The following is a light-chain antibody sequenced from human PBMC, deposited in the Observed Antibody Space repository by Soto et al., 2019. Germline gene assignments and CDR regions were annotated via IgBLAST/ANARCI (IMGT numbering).Light chain of an antibody. CDR2: GAS. Sequence: DIQMTQSPSSLSASVGDRVTITCRASQSISGYLNWYQQKPGKAPKVLISGASTLHNGVPSRFSGRGSGTDFTLTISSLQPEDVATYYCQQSLSTLLTFGGLTKVEIK. CDR3: QQSLSTLLT. J-gene: IGKJ4*01. V-gene: IGKV1-39*01. CDR1: QSISGY.